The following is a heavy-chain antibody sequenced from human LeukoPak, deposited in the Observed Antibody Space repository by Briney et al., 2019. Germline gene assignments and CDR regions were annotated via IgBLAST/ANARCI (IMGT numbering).Heavy chain of an antibody. V-gene: IGHV1-2*02. CDR3: ARTLDYYGSGSSNWFDP. D-gene: IGHD3-10*01. Sequence: ASVKVSCKASGYTFTGYYMHWVRQAPGQGLEWMGWINPNSGGTNYAQKFQGRVTMTRDTSISTAYMELSRLRSEDTAVYYCARTLDYYGSGSSNWFDPWGQGTLVTVSS. CDR1: GYTFTGYY. J-gene: IGHJ5*02. CDR2: INPNSGGT.